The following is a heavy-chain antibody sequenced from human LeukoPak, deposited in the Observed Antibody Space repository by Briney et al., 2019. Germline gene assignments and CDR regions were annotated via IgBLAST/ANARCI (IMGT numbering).Heavy chain of an antibody. V-gene: IGHV1-8*01. CDR3: ARANYYGSGKKDLDY. D-gene: IGHD3-10*01. J-gene: IGHJ4*02. Sequence: GASVKVSCKASGYTFTTYDINWVRQATGQGLEWMGWMNPNSGNTGHAQKFQGRVTMTRNTSMSTAYMELSSLRSEDTAVYYCARANYYGSGKKDLDYWGQGTLVTVSS. CDR2: MNPNSGNT. CDR1: GYTFTTYD.